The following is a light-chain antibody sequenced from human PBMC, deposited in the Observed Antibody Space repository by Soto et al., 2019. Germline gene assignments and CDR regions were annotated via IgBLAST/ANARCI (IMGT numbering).Light chain of an antibody. CDR1: QSISSY. V-gene: IGKV1-39*01. CDR3: QQSYSIPLT. CDR2: AAS. Sequence: DIQMTQSPSSLSASVGDRVTITCRASQSISSYLNWYQQKPGKAPKLLIYAASSLQSGVPSRFSGSGSGTDFTLTISCLQPEDFATYYCQQSYSIPLTFGGGTKVAIK. J-gene: IGKJ4*01.